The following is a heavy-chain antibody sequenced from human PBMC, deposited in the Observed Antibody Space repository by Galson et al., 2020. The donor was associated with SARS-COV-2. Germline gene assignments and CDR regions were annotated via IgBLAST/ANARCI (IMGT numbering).Heavy chain of an antibody. V-gene: IGHV1-18*01. J-gene: IGHJ4*02. Sequence: ASVKVSCKASGYTFSSYGINWVRQAPGHGPEWMGWITAYNGNTNYAQKLQGRVTMTTDTSTTTAYMELTSLRSDDTAVYYCARDGSAWPHYFDSWGQGTLVTVSS. CDR3: ARDGSAWPHYFDS. CDR1: GYTFSSYG. CDR2: ITAYNGNT. D-gene: IGHD3-10*01.